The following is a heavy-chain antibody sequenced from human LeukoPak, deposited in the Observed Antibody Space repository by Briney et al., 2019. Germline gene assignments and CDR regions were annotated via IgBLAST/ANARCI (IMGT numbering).Heavy chain of an antibody. CDR2: INPNSGSA. CDR1: GYTFTGYY. D-gene: IGHD4-17*01. J-gene: IGHJ5*02. Sequence: ASVKVSCKASGYTFTGYYMRWVRQAPGQGLEWMGWINPNSGSANYAQKFQGRVTMTRDTSISTAYMEVSRLRSDDTAVYYCARDYGDYENWFDPWGQGTLVTVSS. CDR3: ARDYGDYENWFDP. V-gene: IGHV1-2*02.